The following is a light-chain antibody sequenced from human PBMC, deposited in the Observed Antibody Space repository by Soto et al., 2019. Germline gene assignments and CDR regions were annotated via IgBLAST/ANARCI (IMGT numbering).Light chain of an antibody. Sequence: EIVMTQSPATLSLSPGERATLSCRASQSVSNNYLAWYQQKPGQAPRLLIYGASSRATGIPDRFSGSGSGTDFTLTIGRLEPEDFAVYYCQQYGSLPRTFGQGTKVDNK. J-gene: IGKJ1*01. CDR3: QQYGSLPRT. V-gene: IGKV3-20*01. CDR1: QSVSNNY. CDR2: GAS.